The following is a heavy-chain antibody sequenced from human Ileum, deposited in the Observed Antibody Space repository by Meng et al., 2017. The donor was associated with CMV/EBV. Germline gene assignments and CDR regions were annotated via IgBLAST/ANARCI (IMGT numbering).Heavy chain of an antibody. CDR2: ISYDGSNK. CDR1: GFTFSSYA. J-gene: IGHJ6*02. D-gene: IGHD2/OR15-2a*01. CDR3: ARENVIGQYYYYGMDV. V-gene: IGHV3-30*04. Sequence: GGSLRLSCAASGFTFSSYAMHWVRQAPGKGLEWVAVISYDGSNKYYADSVKGRFTISRDNSKNTLYLQMNNLRAEDTAVYYCARENVIGQYYYYGMDVWGQGTTVTVSS.